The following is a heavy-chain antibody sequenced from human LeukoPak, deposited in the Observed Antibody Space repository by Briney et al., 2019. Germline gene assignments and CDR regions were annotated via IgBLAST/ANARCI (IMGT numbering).Heavy chain of an antibody. Sequence: GGSLRLCCAASGFTVSSNYMSWVRRAPGKGLEWVSVIYSGGSTYYADSVKGRFTISRDNSKNTLYLQMNSLRAEDTAVYYCARVSSGWSGDFDYWGQGTLVTVSS. CDR1: GFTVSSNY. CDR2: IYSGGST. V-gene: IGHV3-53*01. D-gene: IGHD6-19*01. J-gene: IGHJ4*02. CDR3: ARVSSGWSGDFDY.